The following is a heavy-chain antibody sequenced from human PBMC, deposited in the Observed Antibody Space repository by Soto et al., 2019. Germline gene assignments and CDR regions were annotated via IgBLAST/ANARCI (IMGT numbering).Heavy chain of an antibody. CDR3: ARDDRYDDYRIRYYGMDA. J-gene: IGHJ6*02. CDR2: ISQDGTEK. Sequence: ALRLSCAVSGFTFSSYYMSWVRQAPGKGLEWVANISQDGTEKYYVDSVKGRFTISRDNAKNSLFLQINSLRAEDTAVYYCARDDRYDDYRIRYYGMDAWGRGTTVTVSS. V-gene: IGHV3-7*01. D-gene: IGHD3-9*01. CDR1: GFTFSSYY.